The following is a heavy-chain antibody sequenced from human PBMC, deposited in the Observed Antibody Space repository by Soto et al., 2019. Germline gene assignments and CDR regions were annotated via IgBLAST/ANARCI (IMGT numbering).Heavy chain of an antibody. CDR1: GGSMSRGTYY. J-gene: IGHJ3*02. V-gene: IGHV4-31*03. CDR3: ARIERLTMIVGGDFDI. D-gene: IGHD3-22*01. Sequence: TLCLPCTVSGGSMSRGTYYLSWLRQHPGKGLEWIGYIYYSGSTYYNPSLKSRVTISVDTSKNQFSLKLSSVTAADTAVYYCARIERLTMIVGGDFDIRGQGPMVT. CDR2: IYYSGST.